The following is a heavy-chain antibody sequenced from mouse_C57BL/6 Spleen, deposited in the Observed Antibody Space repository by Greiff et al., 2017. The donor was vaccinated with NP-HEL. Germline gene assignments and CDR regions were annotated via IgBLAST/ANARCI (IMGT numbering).Heavy chain of an antibody. CDR2: IDPNSGGT. CDR3: ARWGITTVVATRYYAMDY. D-gene: IGHD1-1*01. CDR1: GYTFTSYW. J-gene: IGHJ4*01. V-gene: IGHV1-72*01. Sequence: QVQLQQPGAELVKPGASVKLSCKASGYTFTSYWMHWVKQRPGRGLEWIGRIDPNSGGTKYNEKFKSKATLTVDKPSSTAYMQLSSLTSEDSAVYYCARWGITTVVATRYYAMDYWGQGTSVTVSS.